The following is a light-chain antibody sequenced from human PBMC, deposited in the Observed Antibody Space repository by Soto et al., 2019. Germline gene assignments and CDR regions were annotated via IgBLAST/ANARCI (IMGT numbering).Light chain of an antibody. Sequence: EIVLTQSPATLSLSPGERATLSCGASQRVSSSYLAWYQQKPSLAPRLLIYDASSRATGISDRFSGSGSGTDFTLTISSLEPEDFAVYYCQQYGSSPLTFGGGTKVDIK. CDR1: QRVSSSY. J-gene: IGKJ4*01. CDR3: QQYGSSPLT. V-gene: IGKV3D-20*01. CDR2: DAS.